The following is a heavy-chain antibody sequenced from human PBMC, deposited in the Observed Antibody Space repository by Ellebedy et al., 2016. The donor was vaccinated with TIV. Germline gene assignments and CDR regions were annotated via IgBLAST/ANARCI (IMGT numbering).Heavy chain of an antibody. V-gene: IGHV4-39*01. Sequence: SETLSLXXNVSGGSLSSGDYYWAWIRQPPGKGLEWIGSIYYTGNTHYRPSFKSRVTISVDTSKNQFSLKLSSVTAADTAVYYCARWAASGWYYFDYWGQGTLVTVSS. J-gene: IGHJ4*02. CDR1: GGSLSSGDYY. CDR2: IYYTGNT. CDR3: ARWAASGWYYFDY. D-gene: IGHD6-19*01.